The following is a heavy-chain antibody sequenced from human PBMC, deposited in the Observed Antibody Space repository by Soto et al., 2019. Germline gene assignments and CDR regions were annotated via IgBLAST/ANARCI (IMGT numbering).Heavy chain of an antibody. CDR1: GFTVRSNY. V-gene: IGHV3-53*01. CDR2: ISSGGST. CDR3: ARDRVESGYPEYFQH. J-gene: IGHJ1*01. Sequence: EVQLVESGGGLIQPGGSLRLSCAASGFTVRSNYMSWVRQAPGKGLEWVSVISSGGSTYYADSVKGRFTISRDNSKNTLYLQMNSLRAEDTAVYYCARDRVESGYPEYFQHWGQGTLVTVSS. D-gene: IGHD3-22*01.